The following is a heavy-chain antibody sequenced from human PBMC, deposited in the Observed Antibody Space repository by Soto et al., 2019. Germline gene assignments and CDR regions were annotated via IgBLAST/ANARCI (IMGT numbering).Heavy chain of an antibody. CDR2: IKSMTDGGAT. CDR1: GFSFNNAW. Sequence: GGSLRLSCAASGFSFNNAWMSWVRQAPGKGLEWVGRIKSMTDGGATDYAAPVKGRFSISRDDSKNTLYLQMTSLKTEDTVVYLCATDLRWDGHPFDYCGRGTRCSVSS. D-gene: IGHD2-21*01. J-gene: IGHJ4*02. CDR3: ATDLRWDGHPFDY. V-gene: IGHV3-15*01.